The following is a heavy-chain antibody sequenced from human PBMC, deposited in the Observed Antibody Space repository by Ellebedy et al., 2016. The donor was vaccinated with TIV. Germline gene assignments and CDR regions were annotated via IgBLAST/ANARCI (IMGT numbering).Heavy chain of an antibody. J-gene: IGHJ4*02. Sequence: GESLKISCAGSGFTFSSYSIDWVRQAPGKGLEWVSVIYSGGSTYYADSVKGRFTISRDNSKNTLYLQMNSLRAEDTAMYYCARGSYWSFYGWGQGTLVTVSS. CDR2: IYSGGST. CDR3: ARGSYWSFYG. V-gene: IGHV3-66*01. D-gene: IGHD3-10*01. CDR1: GFTFSSYS.